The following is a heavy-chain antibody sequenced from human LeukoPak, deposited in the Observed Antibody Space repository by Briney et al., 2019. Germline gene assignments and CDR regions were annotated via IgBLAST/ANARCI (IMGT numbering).Heavy chain of an antibody. CDR1: GFTLSSYD. Sequence: PGGSLRLSCAASGFTLSSYDMRWVRQTIGKGLEWVSAIGVAGDTYYPGSVKGRFTISRENAKNSLYLQMNSLRAEDTAVYYCARSQRYFDFDHWGQGTLVTVSS. CDR2: IGVAGDT. D-gene: IGHD3-9*01. J-gene: IGHJ4*02. V-gene: IGHV3-13*01. CDR3: ARSQRYFDFDH.